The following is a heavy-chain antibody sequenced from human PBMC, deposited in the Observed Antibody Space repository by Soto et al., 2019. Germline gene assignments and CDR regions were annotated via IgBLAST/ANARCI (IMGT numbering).Heavy chain of an antibody. CDR3: AKPIVSNFFYYYGMDV. V-gene: IGHV3-23*01. CDR2: ITYSGGAS. J-gene: IGHJ6*02. Sequence: GGYLRLSCAASGFTFNTYALNWVRQAPGPGLEWVSGITYSGGASFYAESVKGRFTISRDNAKNTLYLQMNSLRAEDTAVYYCAKPIVSNFFYYYGMDVWGQGTTVTVSS. CDR1: GFTFNTYA. D-gene: IGHD4-4*01.